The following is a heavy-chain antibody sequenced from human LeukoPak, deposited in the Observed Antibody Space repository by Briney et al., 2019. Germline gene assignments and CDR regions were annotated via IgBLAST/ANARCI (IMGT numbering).Heavy chain of an antibody. V-gene: IGHV3-53*01. J-gene: IGHJ4*02. Sequence: GGSLILSCAASGITVSNNYMSWVCQAPGKGLEWFSVIYGVGSTYYIDSVKGRFTIFRDNSKNTLYLQMNNLRAEDTAVYYCARGGYDSLDYWGQGTLVTVSS. CDR2: IYGVGST. D-gene: IGHD5-12*01. CDR1: GITVSNNY. CDR3: ARGGYDSLDY.